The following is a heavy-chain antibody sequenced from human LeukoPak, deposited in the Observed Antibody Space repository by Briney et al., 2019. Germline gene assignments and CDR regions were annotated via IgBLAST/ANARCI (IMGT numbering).Heavy chain of an antibody. D-gene: IGHD3-10*01. CDR1: GFTFSNHG. V-gene: IGHV3-23*01. J-gene: IGHJ4*02. CDR3: AKDDAWLRFGE. CDR2: ISPSGDIT. Sequence: GGSLRLSCAASGFTFSNHGMNWVRQAPGKGLEWVSGISPSGDITYYADSVKGRFTISRDNSKNTLYPEVISLTAEDTAVYYCAKDDAWLRFGEWSQGTLVTVSS.